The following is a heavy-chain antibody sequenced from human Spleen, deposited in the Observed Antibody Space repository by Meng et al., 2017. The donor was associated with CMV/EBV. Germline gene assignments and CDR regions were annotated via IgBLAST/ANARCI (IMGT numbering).Heavy chain of an antibody. CDR1: GYTFTSYA. CDR3: ARDLWDGSGSFPSHY. CDR2: ISYDGSNK. D-gene: IGHD3-10*01. Sequence: SCKASGYTFTSYAMHWVRQAPGKGLEWVAVISYDGSNKYYADSVKGRFTISRDNSKNTLYLQMNSLRAEDTAVYYCARDLWDGSGSFPSHYWGQGTMVTVSS. V-gene: IGHV3-30-3*01. J-gene: IGHJ4*03.